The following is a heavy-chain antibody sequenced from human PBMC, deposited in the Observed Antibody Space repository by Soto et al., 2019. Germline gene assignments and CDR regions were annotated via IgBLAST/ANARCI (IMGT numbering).Heavy chain of an antibody. V-gene: IGHV3-21*06. CDR1: GFTFISFD. D-gene: IGHD4-17*01. Sequence: WGSLRLSCATSGFTFISFDIDFFRHSPGKWLEWVSSIHRASTYIYYADSVRGRFTISRDNAKSSLYLQMNSLTVEDTAVYYCARRAVTTYHFFDYWGQGALVTVSS. CDR3: ARRAVTTYHFFDY. J-gene: IGHJ4*02. CDR2: IHRASTYI.